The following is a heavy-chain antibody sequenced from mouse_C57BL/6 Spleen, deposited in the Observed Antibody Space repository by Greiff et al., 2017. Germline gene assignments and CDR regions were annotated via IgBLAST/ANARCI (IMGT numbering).Heavy chain of an antibody. D-gene: IGHD4-1*01. CDR1: GYAFSSSW. CDR3: AKTGTFAY. J-gene: IGHJ3*01. Sequence: VQLQQSGPELVKPGASVKISCKASGYAFSSSWMNWVKQRPGKGLEWIGRIYPGDGDTNYNGKFKGKATLTADKSSSTAYMQLSSLTSEDSAVYFCAKTGTFAYWGQGTLVTVSA. V-gene: IGHV1-82*01. CDR2: IYPGDGDT.